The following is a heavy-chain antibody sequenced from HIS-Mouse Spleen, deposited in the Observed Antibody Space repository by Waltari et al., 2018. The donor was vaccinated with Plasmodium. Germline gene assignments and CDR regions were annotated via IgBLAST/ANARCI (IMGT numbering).Heavy chain of an antibody. D-gene: IGHD3-9*01. J-gene: IGHJ2*01. CDR3: AREDILTAYYNDYWYFDL. Sequence: EVQLVESGGGLVKPGGSLRLSCAASGFTFSRYSLTWVRQAPGKGLEWVSSISSSSSYIYYADSVKGRFTISRDNAKNSLYLQMNSLRAEDTAVYYCAREDILTAYYNDYWYFDLWGRGTLVTVSS. CDR2: ISSSSSYI. CDR1: GFTFSRYS. V-gene: IGHV3-21*01.